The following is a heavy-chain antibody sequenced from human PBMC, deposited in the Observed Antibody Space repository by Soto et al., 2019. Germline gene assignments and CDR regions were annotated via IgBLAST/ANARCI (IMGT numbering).Heavy chain of an antibody. D-gene: IGHD2-2*01. CDR3: ARVGDRYCSSTSCYMFDY. V-gene: IGHV3-74*01. CDR1: GFTFSRYW. CDR2: ITSDGSST. J-gene: IGHJ4*02. Sequence: PGGSLRLSCAASGFTFSRYWMHWVRQAPGKGLVWVSRITSDGSSTSYADSVKGRFTISRDNAKNTLYLQMNSLRAEDTAVYYCARVGDRYCSSTSCYMFDYWGQGTLVTVSS.